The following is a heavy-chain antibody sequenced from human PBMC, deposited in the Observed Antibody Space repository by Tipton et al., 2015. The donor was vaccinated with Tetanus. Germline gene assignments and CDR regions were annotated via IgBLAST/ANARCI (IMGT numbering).Heavy chain of an antibody. J-gene: IGHJ4*02. CDR3: ARFQQGSFDX. D-gene: IGHD6-13*01. Sequence: GLVKPSQTLSLTCAISGDSVSSNSAAWNWIRQSPSRGLEWLGRTFYRSHWLIEYSLSVGSRITISADTSRNQFSLQLNSVTPEXTAVYXCARFQQGSFDXXGQGTLVTVSS. CDR1: GDSVSSNSAA. CDR2: TFYRSHWLI. V-gene: IGHV6-1*01.